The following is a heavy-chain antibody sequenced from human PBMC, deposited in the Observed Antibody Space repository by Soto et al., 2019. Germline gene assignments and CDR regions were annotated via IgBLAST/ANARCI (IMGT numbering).Heavy chain of an antibody. Sequence: QVHLVQSGAEVKKPGTSVRVSCKASGGAVSDYVIAWVRQAPGQGPEWMGGIIPSFGTANYAQTFLGRVTMTADKSTNTAYLELNSLTYEDTAVYYCARASLGPGYSDGKGWFDAWGQGTLVTVSS. D-gene: IGHD1-26*01. CDR3: ARASLGPGYSDGKGWFDA. V-gene: IGHV1-69*06. J-gene: IGHJ5*02. CDR1: GGAVSDYV. CDR2: IIPSFGTA.